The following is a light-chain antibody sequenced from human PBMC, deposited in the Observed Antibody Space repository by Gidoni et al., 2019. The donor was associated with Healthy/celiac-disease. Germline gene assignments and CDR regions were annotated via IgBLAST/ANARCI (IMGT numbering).Light chain of an antibody. Sequence: DIVFTQSPAPLSLPPGERATLSCRASQSVSSYLAWYQQKPGQAPRLLIYDASNRATGIPARFSGSGSGTDFTLTISSLEPEDFAVYYCQQRSNWPPLTFGGGTKVEIK. J-gene: IGKJ4*01. CDR1: QSVSSY. V-gene: IGKV3-11*01. CDR2: DAS. CDR3: QQRSNWPPLT.